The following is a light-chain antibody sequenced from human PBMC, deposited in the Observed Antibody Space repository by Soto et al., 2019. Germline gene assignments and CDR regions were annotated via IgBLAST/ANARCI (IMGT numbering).Light chain of an antibody. CDR1: SSDVGGYDY. J-gene: IGLJ1*01. CDR2: EVS. V-gene: IGLV2-14*01. Sequence: QSVLTQPASVSGSPGQSITISCTGTSSDVGGYDYVSWYQLHPGKAPKLMVFEVSNRPSGVSYRFSGSKSRNTASLTISGLQAKDEADYFCSSYSISTAYLFGTGTKVTVL. CDR3: SSYSISTAYL.